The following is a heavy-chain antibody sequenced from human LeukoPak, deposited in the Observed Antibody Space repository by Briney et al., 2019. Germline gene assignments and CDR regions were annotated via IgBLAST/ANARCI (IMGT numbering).Heavy chain of an antibody. Sequence: SETLSLTCTVSGDSISNYYWSWIRQPPGKGLEWIGYISHSGSTDYNPSLKSRVTISVDTSKNQYSLRLTSVTAADTAVYYCARDPDGYKFFDYWGRGSPVTVSS. D-gene: IGHD5-24*01. J-gene: IGHJ4*02. CDR1: GDSISNYY. V-gene: IGHV4-59*01. CDR2: ISHSGST. CDR3: ARDPDGYKFFDY.